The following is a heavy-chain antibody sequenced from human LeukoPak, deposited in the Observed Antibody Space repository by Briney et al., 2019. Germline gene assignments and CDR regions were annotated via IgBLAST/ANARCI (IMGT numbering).Heavy chain of an antibody. CDR1: GGSLSSYY. Sequence: PSETLSLTCTVSGGSLSSYYWSWIRQPPGKGLEWIGYIYYSGSTNYNPSLKSRVTISVDTSKNQFSLKLSSVTAADTAVYYCARGITIVAAPAFDYWGQRTLVTVSS. J-gene: IGHJ4*02. CDR3: ARGITIVAAPAFDY. V-gene: IGHV4-59*01. CDR2: IYYSGST. D-gene: IGHD2-15*01.